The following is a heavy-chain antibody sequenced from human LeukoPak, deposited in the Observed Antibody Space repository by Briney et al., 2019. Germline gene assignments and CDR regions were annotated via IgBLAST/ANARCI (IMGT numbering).Heavy chain of an antibody. Sequence: GGSLRLSCAASGFTFSSYGMHWVRQAPGKGLEWVAFIRYDGSNKYYADSVKGRFTISRDSSKNTLYLQMNSLRAEDTAVYYCAKDLGLVINQWLLDYWGQGTLVTVSS. J-gene: IGHJ4*02. CDR1: GFTFSSYG. CDR3: AKDLGLVINQWLLDY. CDR2: IRYDGSNK. D-gene: IGHD6-19*01. V-gene: IGHV3-30*02.